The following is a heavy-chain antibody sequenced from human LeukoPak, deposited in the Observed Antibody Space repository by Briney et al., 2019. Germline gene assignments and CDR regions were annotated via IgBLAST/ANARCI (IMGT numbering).Heavy chain of an antibody. CDR3: ARVPTSSTSFYFDY. CDR2: IDHSGST. D-gene: IGHD2-2*01. J-gene: IGHJ4*02. V-gene: IGHV4-4*02. CDR1: GGSIINSNW. Sequence: SETLSLTCAVSGGSIINSNWWSWVRQPPGKGLEWIGEIDHSGSTSYNPSLKSRVTMSVDRSQNQFSLRLSTVTAADTAVYYCARVPTSSTSFYFDYWGQGTLVTVSS.